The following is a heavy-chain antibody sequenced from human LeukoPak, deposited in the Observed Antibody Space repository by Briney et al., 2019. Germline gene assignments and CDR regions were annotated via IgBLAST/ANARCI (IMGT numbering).Heavy chain of an antibody. V-gene: IGHV1-8*01. J-gene: IGHJ3*02. CDR2: MNPNSGNT. CDR3: ARNDYGGHDAFDI. Sequence: ASVTVSFKASGYTFTSYDINWVRQATGQGLEWMGWMNPNSGNTGYAQKFQGRVTMTRNTSISTAYMELSSLRSEDTAVYYCARNDYGGHDAFDIWGQGTMVTVSS. D-gene: IGHD4-17*01. CDR1: GYTFTSYD.